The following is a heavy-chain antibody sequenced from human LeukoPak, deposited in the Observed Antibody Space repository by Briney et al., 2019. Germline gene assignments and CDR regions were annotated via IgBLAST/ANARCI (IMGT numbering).Heavy chain of an antibody. V-gene: IGHV3-30*04. D-gene: IGHD5-12*01. CDR2: ISYDGSNK. CDR1: GFTFSSYA. Sequence: GGSLRLSCAASGFTFSSYAMHWVRQAPGKGLEWVAVISYDGSNKYYADSVEGRFTISRDNSKNTLYLQMNSLRAEDTVVYYCARGESGYEKYYFDYWGQGTLVTVSS. CDR3: ARGESGYEKYYFDY. J-gene: IGHJ4*02.